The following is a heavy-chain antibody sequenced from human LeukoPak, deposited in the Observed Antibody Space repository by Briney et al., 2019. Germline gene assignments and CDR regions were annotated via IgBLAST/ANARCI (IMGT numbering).Heavy chain of an antibody. D-gene: IGHD4-17*01. CDR1: GYTFTSYD. Sequence: ASVKVSCKASGYTFTSYDINWVRQATGQGLEWMGWMNPNSGNTGYAQKFQGRVTMTRNTSISTACMELSSLRSEDTAVYYCARAPARRGDYGDYVFDYWGQGTLVTVSS. J-gene: IGHJ4*02. CDR3: ARAPARRGDYGDYVFDY. V-gene: IGHV1-8*01. CDR2: MNPNSGNT.